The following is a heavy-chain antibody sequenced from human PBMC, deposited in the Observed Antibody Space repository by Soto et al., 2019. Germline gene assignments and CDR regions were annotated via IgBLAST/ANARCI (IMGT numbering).Heavy chain of an antibody. CDR3: AREAESAVGTSYLFFYGMDV. CDR2: IGTAGDT. CDR1: GFTFSSYD. D-gene: IGHD1-26*01. V-gene: IGHV3-13*01. J-gene: IGHJ6*02. Sequence: PGGSLRLSCAASGFTFSSYDMHWVRQATGKGLEWVSAIGTAGDTYYPGSVKGRFTISRENAKNSLYLQMNSLRAGDTAVYYCAREAESAVGTSYLFFYGMDVWGQGTTVTVSS.